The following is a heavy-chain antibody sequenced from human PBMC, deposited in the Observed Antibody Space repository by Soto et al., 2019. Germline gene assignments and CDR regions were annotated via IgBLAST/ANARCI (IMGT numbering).Heavy chain of an antibody. Sequence: VESLKSSCNGSGYSFTTYWIGWVRQMPGKGLEWMGIIYPGDSDTRYSPSFQGQVTISADKSITTAYLQWSSLKASDTAIYYCARLPGITAGSLRFDYWGQGTLVTVSS. CDR1: GYSFTTYW. CDR2: IYPGDSDT. D-gene: IGHD6-13*01. CDR3: ARLPGITAGSLRFDY. J-gene: IGHJ4*02. V-gene: IGHV5-51*01.